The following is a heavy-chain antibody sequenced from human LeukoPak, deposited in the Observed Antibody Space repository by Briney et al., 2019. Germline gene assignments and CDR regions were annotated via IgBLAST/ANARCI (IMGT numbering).Heavy chain of an antibody. Sequence: ASVKVSCKASGYIFTGYYMHWVRQAPGQGLDWMGWINPHSGDTNYAQKFQGRVTMTRDTSISTAYMELRRLRYDDTAVYYCATAVIVAVFGDAFDIWGQGTLVTVSS. J-gene: IGHJ3*02. CDR3: ATAVIVAVFGDAFDI. D-gene: IGHD6-13*01. V-gene: IGHV1-2*02. CDR1: GYIFTGYY. CDR2: INPHSGDT.